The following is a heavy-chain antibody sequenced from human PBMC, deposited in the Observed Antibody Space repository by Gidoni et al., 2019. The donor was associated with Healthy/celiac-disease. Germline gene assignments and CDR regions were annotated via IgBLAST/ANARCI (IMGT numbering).Heavy chain of an antibody. J-gene: IGHJ4*02. CDR3: ARDALGYGDYYFDY. CDR1: AFTCSSYA. Sequence: QVQLVESGGAVVQPGRSLRLSCSASAFTCSSYAMHWVCQAPGKGLEWVAVISYDGSNKYYADAVKGRFTISRDNSKNTLYLQMNSLRAEDTAVYYCARDALGYGDYYFDYWGQGTLVTVSS. D-gene: IGHD4-17*01. CDR2: ISYDGSNK. V-gene: IGHV3-30-3*01.